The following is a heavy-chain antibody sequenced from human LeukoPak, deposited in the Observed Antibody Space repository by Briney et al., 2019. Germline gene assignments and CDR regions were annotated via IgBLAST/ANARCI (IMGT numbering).Heavy chain of an antibody. CDR1: GFTFYCYA. J-gene: IGHJ6*02. V-gene: IGHV3-9*01. CDR3: AKDSRYCSGGSCYPNGMDV. D-gene: IGHD2-15*01. Sequence: SLRLSCSWSGFTFYCYAMDGIRQGPGDCLEGVAGSCWKNGNICYADSVKGRFTISRDNAKNFLDAQMNSLRAEDTALYYCAKDSRYCSGGSCYPNGMDVWGQGTTVTVSS. CDR2: SCWKNGNI.